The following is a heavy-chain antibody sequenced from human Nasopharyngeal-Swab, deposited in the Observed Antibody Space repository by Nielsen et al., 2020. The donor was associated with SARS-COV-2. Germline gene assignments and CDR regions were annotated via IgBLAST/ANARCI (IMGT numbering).Heavy chain of an antibody. V-gene: IGHV3-30*18. D-gene: IGHD2-15*01. CDR1: GFTFSSYG. J-gene: IGHJ4*02. Sequence: GESLKISCAASGFTFSSYGMHWVRQAPGKGLEWVAVISYDGSNKYYADSVKGRFTISRDNSKNTLYLQMNSLRAEDTAVYYCAKAAEPPTHYPRVVVGAATRDYWGQGTLVTVSS. CDR2: ISYDGSNK. CDR3: AKAAEPPTHYPRVVVGAATRDY.